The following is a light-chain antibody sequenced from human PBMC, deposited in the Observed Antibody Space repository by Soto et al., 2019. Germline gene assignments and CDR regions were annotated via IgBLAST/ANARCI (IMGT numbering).Light chain of an antibody. J-gene: IGLJ1*01. V-gene: IGLV3-21*04. Sequence: SYELTQSPSVSVVPEKTATITCGGNNIGNKRVHWYRQKPGQAPVLLISYDSDRPSGIPERFSGSNSGNTATLTISRVEAGDEADYYCQVWDIMTDNYVFGSGTKLTVL. CDR1: NIGNKR. CDR3: QVWDIMTDNYV. CDR2: YDS.